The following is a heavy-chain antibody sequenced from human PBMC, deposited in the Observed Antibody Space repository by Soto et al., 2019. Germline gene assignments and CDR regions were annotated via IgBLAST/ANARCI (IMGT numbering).Heavy chain of an antibody. Sequence: SVKVSCKASGGTFSSYAISWVRQAPGQGLEWMGGIIPIFGTANYAQKFQGRVTITADESTSTAYMELSSLRSEDTAVYYCATRSRGYSYGSFFDPWGQGTLVTVSS. CDR1: GGTFSSYA. D-gene: IGHD5-18*01. J-gene: IGHJ5*02. V-gene: IGHV1-69*13. CDR3: ATRSRGYSYGSFFDP. CDR2: IIPIFGTA.